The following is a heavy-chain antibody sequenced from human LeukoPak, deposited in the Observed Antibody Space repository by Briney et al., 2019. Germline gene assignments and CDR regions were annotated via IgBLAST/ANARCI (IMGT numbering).Heavy chain of an antibody. V-gene: IGHV4-30-2*01. CDR1: GGSISSGGYS. CDR3: ARGSLYYFDY. CDR2: IYHSGST. J-gene: IGHJ4*02. Sequence: TLSLTCAVSGGSISSGGYSWSWIRQPPGKGLEWIGYIYHSGSTYYNPSLKSRVTISVDRSKNQFSLKLSSVTAADTAVYYCARGSLYYFDYWGQGTLVTVSS.